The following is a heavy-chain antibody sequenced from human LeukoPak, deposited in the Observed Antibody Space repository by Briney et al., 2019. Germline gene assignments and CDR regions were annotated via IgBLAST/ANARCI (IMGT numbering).Heavy chain of an antibody. D-gene: IGHD5-18*01. CDR3: AKSDRGYSYGSLDY. Sequence: PGGSLRLSCSPSGFTFSSSAMNWVRQAPGKGLEWVSYISSGSGTIYYADSVKGRFTISRDNAKNSLYLQMNSLRAEDTGVYYCAKSDRGYSYGSLDYWGQGTLVTVSS. J-gene: IGHJ4*02. V-gene: IGHV3-48*01. CDR2: ISSGSGTI. CDR1: GFTFSSSA.